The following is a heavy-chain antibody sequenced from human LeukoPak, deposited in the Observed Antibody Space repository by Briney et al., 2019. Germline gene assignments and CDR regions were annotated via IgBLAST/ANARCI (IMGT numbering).Heavy chain of an antibody. CDR3: ASPTTFRGSGLDY. CDR2: IIPIFGTA. Sequence: SVQVTCKASAGTFSSYTFSWVRQPPAQGLEWMGRIIPIFGTANSAQKFQGRVTVTTDESTSTAYMKLSSLRSEDTAVYYCASPTTFRGSGLDYWGQGTLVTVSS. V-gene: IGHV1-69*05. CDR1: AGTFSSYT. J-gene: IGHJ4*02. D-gene: IGHD3-3*01.